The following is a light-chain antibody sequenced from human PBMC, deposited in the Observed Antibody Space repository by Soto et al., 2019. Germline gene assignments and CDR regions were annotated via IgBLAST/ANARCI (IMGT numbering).Light chain of an antibody. V-gene: IGLV2-14*01. CDR3: NSYTNTDTFWV. CDR2: EVS. CDR1: SSDVGGYNH. Sequence: QSVLTQPASVSGYPGQSITISCTGTSSDVGGYNHVSWYQQHSGKVPKVIIYEVSNRPSGVSDRFSGSKSGNTASLTISGLQPEDEADYYCNSYTNTDTFWVFGGGTKLTVL. J-gene: IGLJ3*02.